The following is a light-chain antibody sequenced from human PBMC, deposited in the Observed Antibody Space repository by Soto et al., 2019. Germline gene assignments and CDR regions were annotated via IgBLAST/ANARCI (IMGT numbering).Light chain of an antibody. CDR1: QSVNNQ. CDR2: GAS. Sequence: EIVMTQSPATLSVSPGERATLSCRASQSVNNQLAWYQQKPGQAPRLLIYGASTRATGVAARFSGSGSGTDFTLTISSLQSEDFAVYYCQQYTNRPPMYTFGQGTKLEIK. CDR3: QQYTNRPPMYT. J-gene: IGKJ2*01. V-gene: IGKV3-15*01.